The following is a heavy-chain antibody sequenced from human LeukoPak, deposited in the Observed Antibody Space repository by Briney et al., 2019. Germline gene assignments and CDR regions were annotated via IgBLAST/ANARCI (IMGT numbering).Heavy chain of an antibody. D-gene: IGHD5-24*01. CDR3: ARDGGDVYNGFDY. CDR1: GFTFSSYG. V-gene: IGHV3-21*01. CDR2: ISSSSSYI. Sequence: GGSLRLSCAASGFTFSSYGMHWVRQAPGKGLEWVSSISSSSSYIYYADSVKGRFTISRDNAKNSLYLQMNSLRAEDTAVYYCARDGGDVYNGFDYWGQGTLVTVSS. J-gene: IGHJ4*02.